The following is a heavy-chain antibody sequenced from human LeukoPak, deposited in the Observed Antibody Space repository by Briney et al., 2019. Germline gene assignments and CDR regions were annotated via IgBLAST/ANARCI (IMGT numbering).Heavy chain of an antibody. D-gene: IGHD2-15*01. CDR1: GFTFSSYA. CDR2: ISYDGSNK. Sequence: PGGSLRLSCAASGFTFSSYAMHWVRQAPGKGLEWVAVISYDGSNKYYADSVKGRFTISRDNSKNTLYLQMNSLRAEDTAVYYCAREGYCSGGSCPRTGFDYWGQGTLVTVSS. J-gene: IGHJ4*02. V-gene: IGHV3-30-3*01. CDR3: AREGYCSGGSCPRTGFDY.